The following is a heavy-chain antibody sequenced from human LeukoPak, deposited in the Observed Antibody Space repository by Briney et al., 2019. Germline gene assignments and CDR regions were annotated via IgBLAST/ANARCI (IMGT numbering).Heavy chain of an antibody. CDR3: ARDLGRGGGNYYFDF. V-gene: IGHV4-59*01. D-gene: IGHD2-15*01. CDR1: GGSISGYY. Sequence: SETLSLTCTVSGGSISGYYWSWMRQPPGKELEWIGYIYYSETSNYNPSLKSRVTISADTSKNQFSLKLTSVTAADTAVYYCARDLGRGGGNYYFDFWGQGILGTVSS. J-gene: IGHJ4*02. CDR2: IYYSETS.